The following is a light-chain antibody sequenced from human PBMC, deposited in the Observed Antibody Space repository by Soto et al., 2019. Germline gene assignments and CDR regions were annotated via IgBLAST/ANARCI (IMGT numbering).Light chain of an antibody. J-gene: IGKJ2*01. CDR3: QQSYSTLHT. Sequence: DIQMTQSPSSLSASIGDRVTITCRASQSIGTSLSWHQQKSGRAPKLLVHAASTLQSGVPSRFSGSGSGTDFTLTISSLQPEDVAVYYCQQSYSTLHTFGQGTNLEIK. CDR2: AAS. V-gene: IGKV1-39*01. CDR1: QSIGTS.